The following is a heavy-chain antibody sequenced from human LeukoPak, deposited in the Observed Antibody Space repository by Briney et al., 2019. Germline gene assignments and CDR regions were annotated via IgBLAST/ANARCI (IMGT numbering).Heavy chain of an antibody. CDR3: ARTTSFSEDYYYYMDV. CDR1: GFTFTDFP. CDR2: LTRSGGDT. V-gene: IGHV3-23*01. Sequence: GGSLRLSCAASGFTFTDFPMSWLRQAPGKGVEWVSALTRSGGDTYHADTVKGRFTISRDNSKDTLYLQMNSLRVEDTAVYYCARTTSFSEDYYYYMDVWGKGTTVTVSS. J-gene: IGHJ6*03. D-gene: IGHD1-7*01.